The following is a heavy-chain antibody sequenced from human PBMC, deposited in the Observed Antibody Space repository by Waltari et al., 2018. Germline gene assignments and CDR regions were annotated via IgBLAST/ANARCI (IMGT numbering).Heavy chain of an antibody. CDR2: MNPPSGNT. D-gene: IGHD3-22*01. V-gene: IGHV1-8*03. CDR3: ARGLYYYDSSGYYTLDY. CDR1: GYTFTSYD. Sequence: QVQLVQSGAEVKKPGASVKVSCKASGYTFTSYDINWVRQATGQGLEWMGWMNPPSGNTSYAQKFQRRVTITRNTSISTAYMELSSLRSEDTAVYYCARGLYYYDSSGYYTLDYWGQGTLVTVSS. J-gene: IGHJ4*02.